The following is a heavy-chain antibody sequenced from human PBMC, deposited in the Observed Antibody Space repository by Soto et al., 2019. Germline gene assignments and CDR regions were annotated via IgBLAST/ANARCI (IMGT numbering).Heavy chain of an antibody. V-gene: IGHV3-23*01. CDR1: GFTFSDHA. D-gene: IGHD6-19*01. J-gene: IGHJ4*02. CDR3: ARPPLYSSGGYFDT. CDR2: ATNNGDRA. Sequence: GSLRLSCAASGFTFSDHALTWVRQAPGKGLEWVSTATNNGDRAFYADSVRGRFTVSRDRSNNTLYLQMNSLRAEDTAVYFCARPPLYSSGGYFDTWGQGTLVTVYS.